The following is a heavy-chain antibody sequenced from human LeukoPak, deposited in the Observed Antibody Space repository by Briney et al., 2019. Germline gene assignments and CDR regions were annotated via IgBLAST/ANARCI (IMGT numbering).Heavy chain of an antibody. V-gene: IGHV4-30-4*08. Sequence: SETLSLTCTVSGGSISSGDYYWSWIRQPPGRGLEWIGYIHYSGSTYYNPSLKSRVIISVDASKNQFSLKLSSVTTADTAVYYCAGGGVRGVEVDYWGQGTLVTVSS. CDR3: AGGGVRGVEVDY. J-gene: IGHJ4*02. CDR2: IHYSGST. CDR1: GGSISSGDYY. D-gene: IGHD3-10*01.